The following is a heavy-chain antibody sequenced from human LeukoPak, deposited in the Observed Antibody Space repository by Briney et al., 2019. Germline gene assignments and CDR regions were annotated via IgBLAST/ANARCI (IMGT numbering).Heavy chain of an antibody. CDR2: IYTSGTT. V-gene: IGHV4-4*07. D-gene: IGHD4-23*01. Sequence: SETLSLTCTVPGGSLSGYYWSWIRQPAGKGLEWIGRIYTSGTTYYNPSLKSRVTISVDTSKNQFSLKLSSVTAADTAVYYCASLSYGGRGYWGQGTLVTVSS. J-gene: IGHJ4*02. CDR3: ASLSYGGRGY. CDR1: GGSLSGYY.